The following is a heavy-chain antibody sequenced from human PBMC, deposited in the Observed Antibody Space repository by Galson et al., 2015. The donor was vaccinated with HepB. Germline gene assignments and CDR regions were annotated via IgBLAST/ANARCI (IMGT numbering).Heavy chain of an antibody. CDR3: ARGRLSSSWSFRSYFQH. Sequence: LSLTCAVSGGSFSGYYWSWIRQTPGKGLEWIGEINLSGTTTYSPSLKSRVTMSVDTPKNQFSLKVNSVTAADTAVYYCARGRLSSSWSFRSYFQHWGQGTLVIVSS. J-gene: IGHJ1*01. V-gene: IGHV4-34*01. CDR1: GGSFSGYY. CDR2: INLSGTT. D-gene: IGHD6-13*01.